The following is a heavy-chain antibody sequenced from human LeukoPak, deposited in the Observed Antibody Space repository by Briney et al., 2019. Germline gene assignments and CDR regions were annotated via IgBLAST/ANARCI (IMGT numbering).Heavy chain of an antibody. D-gene: IGHD6-19*01. CDR1: GGSISSGSYY. Sequence: SQTLSLTCTVSGGSISSGSYYWSWIRQPAGKGLEWIGRIYTSGSTNYNPSLKSPVTISVDTSKNQFSLKLSSVTAADTAVYYCARGKVSGWYPYYFDYWGQGTLVTVSS. CDR3: ARGKVSGWYPYYFDY. CDR2: IYTSGST. V-gene: IGHV4-61*02. J-gene: IGHJ4*02.